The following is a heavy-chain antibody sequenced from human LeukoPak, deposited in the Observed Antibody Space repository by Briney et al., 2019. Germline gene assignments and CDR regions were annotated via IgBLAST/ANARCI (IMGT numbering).Heavy chain of an antibody. CDR2: IYYSGST. CDR1: GGSISIYY. V-gene: IGHV4-59*01. J-gene: IGHJ4*02. Sequence: SETLSLTCTVSGGSISIYYWSWIRQPPGKGLEWIGYIYYSGSTNYNPSLKSRVTISVDTSKNQFSLKLSSVTAADTDVYYCARVFYPSSFDYWGQGTLVTVSS. CDR3: ARVFYPSSFDY. D-gene: IGHD2/OR15-2a*01.